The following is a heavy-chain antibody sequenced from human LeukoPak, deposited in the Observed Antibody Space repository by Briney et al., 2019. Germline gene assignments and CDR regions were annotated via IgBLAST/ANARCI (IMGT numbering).Heavy chain of an antibody. V-gene: IGHV3-7*01. J-gene: IGHJ6*02. CDR1: GFTFSSYW. D-gene: IGHD1-26*01. CDR3: ARHPWELHCYGMDV. Sequence: GGSLRLSCAASGFTFSSYWMSWVRQAPGKGLEWVANIKQDGSEKYYVDSVKGRFTISRDNAKNSLYLQMNSLRAEDTAVYYCARHPWELHCYGMDVWGQGTTVTVSS. CDR2: IKQDGSEK.